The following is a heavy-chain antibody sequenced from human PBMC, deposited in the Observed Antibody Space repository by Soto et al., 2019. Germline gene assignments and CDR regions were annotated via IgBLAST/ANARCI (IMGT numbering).Heavy chain of an antibody. CDR3: ADTWGLRFDY. V-gene: IGHV2-5*01. D-gene: IGHD3-16*01. CDR1: GFPLRTTGVG. CDR2: IYWNDDK. J-gene: IGHJ4*02. Sequence: QITLKESGPPLVEPTQTLTLTCTYSGFPLRTTGVGVGWIRQPPGKALEWLGIIYWNDDKRYSPSLKNRFTLTRDISRSQVVLTMTNMDPVDTASYYCADTWGLRFDYWGQGTLAIVSS.